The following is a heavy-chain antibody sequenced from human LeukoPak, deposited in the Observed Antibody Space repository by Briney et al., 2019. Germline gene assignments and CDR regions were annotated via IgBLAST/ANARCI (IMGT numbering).Heavy chain of an antibody. D-gene: IGHD3-3*02. CDR1: GFTFVGYG. Sequence: GGSLRLSCATSGFTFVGYGLSWVRRAPGKGLEWLCAINYNGGITDYADSVKGRFTISRDNAKNSLYLRMDSLRAEDTALYYCARDRLGPSISVSHFDLWGQGTLVTVSS. V-gene: IGHV3-20*04. CDR3: ARDRLGPSISVSHFDL. CDR2: INYNGGIT. J-gene: IGHJ4*02.